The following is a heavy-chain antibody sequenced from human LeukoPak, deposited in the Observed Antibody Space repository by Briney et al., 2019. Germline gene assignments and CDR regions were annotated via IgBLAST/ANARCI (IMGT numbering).Heavy chain of an antibody. D-gene: IGHD2-2*01. CDR1: GFTFSSYG. CDR3: RRQLLGVYYYYYMDV. CDR2: IWYDGSNK. V-gene: IGHV3-33*01. J-gene: IGHJ6*03. Sequence: GGSLRLSCAASGFTFSSYGMHWVRQAPGKGLEWVAVIWYDGSNKYYADSVKGRFTISRDNSKNTLYLQMNSLRAEDTAVYYCRRQLLGVYYYYYMDVWGKGTTVTVSS.